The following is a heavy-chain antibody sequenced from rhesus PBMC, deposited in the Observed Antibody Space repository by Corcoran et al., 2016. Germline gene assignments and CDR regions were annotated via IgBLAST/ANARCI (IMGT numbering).Heavy chain of an antibody. D-gene: IGHD6-31*01. Sequence: EVQLVESGGGLAKPGGSLRLSCAASGFTFSSYWMNWVRQAPGKGLEGVSAINSGGGSTSYADSVKGRFTISRDNSKNTLSLQMNSLRAEDTAVYYCAKPAGIAAAGSIYFDYWGQGVLVTVSS. CDR3: AKPAGIAAAGSIYFDY. CDR2: INSGGGST. J-gene: IGHJ4*01. CDR1: GFTFSSYW. V-gene: IGHV3S25*01.